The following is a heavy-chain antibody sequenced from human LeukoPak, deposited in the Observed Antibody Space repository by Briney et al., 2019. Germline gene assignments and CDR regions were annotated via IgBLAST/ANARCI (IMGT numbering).Heavy chain of an antibody. CDR2: ISTSAGTI. D-gene: IGHD2-21*02. V-gene: IGHV3-11*01. CDR3: AKDGTGCGGDCYSDY. J-gene: IGHJ4*02. CDR1: GFTFSDYY. Sequence: GGSLRLSCAASGFTFSDYYMSWLRLAPGKGLEWLSYISTSAGTIYYADSVKGRFTISRDNAKNTLYLQMNSLRAEDTAVYYCAKDGTGCGGDCYSDYWGQGTLVTVSS.